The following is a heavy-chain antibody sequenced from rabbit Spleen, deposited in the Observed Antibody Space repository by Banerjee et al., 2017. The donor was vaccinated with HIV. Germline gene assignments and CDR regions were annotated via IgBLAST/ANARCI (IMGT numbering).Heavy chain of an antibody. J-gene: IGHJ4*01. CDR3: ARNDNSYDAYNL. D-gene: IGHD6-1*01. Sequence: QEQLVESGGDLVKPGASLTLTCKASGFSFNSGYDMCWVRQAPGKGLEWVACAYAGSSGSTYCASWAKGRFTITKTSSTTVTLQMTSLTAADTATYFCARNDNSYDAYNLWGQGTLVTVS. CDR1: GFSFNSGYD. V-gene: IGHV1S45*01. CDR2: AYAGSSGST.